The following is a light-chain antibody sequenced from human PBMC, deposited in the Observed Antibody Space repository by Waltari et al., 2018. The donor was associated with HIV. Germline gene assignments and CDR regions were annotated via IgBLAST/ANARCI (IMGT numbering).Light chain of an antibody. CDR2: DFI. V-gene: IGLV1-40*01. Sequence: QSVLTQPPSVSGDPGQRITISCAGSSSNIRSGFDVPWYQQFPGKAPKLLIFDFINRPSGVPDRFSGSKSGTSASLAITGLQAEDEADYYCQSYDTSLANWVFGGGTKLTVL. J-gene: IGLJ3*02. CDR1: SSNIRSGFD. CDR3: QSYDTSLANWV.